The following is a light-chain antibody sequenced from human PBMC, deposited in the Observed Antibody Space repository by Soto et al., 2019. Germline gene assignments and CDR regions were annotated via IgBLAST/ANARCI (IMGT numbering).Light chain of an antibody. Sequence: EIVMTQSPATLSVSPGERATLSCRASQSVGSNLAWYQQKPGQAPRLLIYGASTRATGIPARFSGSGSGTEFPLTIRRLQSEDFAIYFCQQYSSWPPDRTFGQGTKVAI. CDR1: QSVGSN. CDR2: GAS. CDR3: QQYSSWPPDRT. V-gene: IGKV3-15*01. J-gene: IGKJ1*01.